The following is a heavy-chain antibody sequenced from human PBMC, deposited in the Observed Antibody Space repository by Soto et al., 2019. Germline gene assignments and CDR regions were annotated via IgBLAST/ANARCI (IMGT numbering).Heavy chain of an antibody. V-gene: IGHV5-51*01. CDR2: IYPGDSDT. CDR1: AYSFTSCG. Sequence: EESMKISGNGSAYSFTSCGIGWVRHMPGKGLEWMGIIYPGDSDTRYSPSFQGQVTISADKSISTAYLQWSSLKASDTAMYYCAMTSAAGNYNHCMDAWGQGTTVSGSS. CDR3: AMTSAAGNYNHCMDA. J-gene: IGHJ6*02. D-gene: IGHD6-13*01.